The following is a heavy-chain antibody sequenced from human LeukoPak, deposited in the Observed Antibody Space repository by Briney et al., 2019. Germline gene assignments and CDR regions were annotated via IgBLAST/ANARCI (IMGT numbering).Heavy chain of an antibody. V-gene: IGHV5-51*01. CDR3: ARLDYYDSSGYYREDYYFSYMDV. D-gene: IGHD3-22*01. J-gene: IGHJ6*03. CDR2: ICPGDADT. Sequence: SGESLKISCQGFGYSFTSYCIAWVRQMPGKGLEWMGIICPGDADTRYSPSFQGQVTISADKSITTAFLQWSSLKASDTAMYYCARLDYYDSSGYYREDYYFSYMDVWGKGTTVTISS. CDR1: GYSFTSYC.